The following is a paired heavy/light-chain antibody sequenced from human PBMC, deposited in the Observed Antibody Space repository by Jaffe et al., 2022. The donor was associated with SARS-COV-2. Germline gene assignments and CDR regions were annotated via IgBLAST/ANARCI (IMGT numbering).Heavy chain of an antibody. Sequence: QLQLQESGPGLVKPSETLSLTCTVSGGSIRNSNFYWGWIRQSPGKRLEWITTVFYNGATQYNPSLKSRVTASVETSKNQFSLKLSSVTAADTAVYYCAREIRGPVEAEDATGYWGQGVLVTVSS. J-gene: IGHJ4*02. V-gene: IGHV4-39*02. D-gene: IGHD3-10*01. CDR3: AREIRGPVEAEDATGY. CDR2: VFYNGAT. CDR1: GGSIRNSNFY.
Light chain of an antibody. Sequence: QVVLTQSPSASASLGASVKLTCTLSSGHTSYAIAWHQYQPQKGPRFLMKVNSDGSHYKGGGIPDRFSGSSSGADRYLTISSLQPEDEADYYCQVWGTYTLRLIGGGTKLTV. CDR1: SGHTSYA. CDR2: VNSDGSH. J-gene: IGLJ2*01. CDR3: QVWGTYTLRL. V-gene: IGLV4-69*01.